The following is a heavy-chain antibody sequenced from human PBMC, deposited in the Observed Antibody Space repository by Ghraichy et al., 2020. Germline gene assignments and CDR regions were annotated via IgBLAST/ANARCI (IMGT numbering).Heavy chain of an antibody. J-gene: IGHJ6*02. CDR3: ATGVTTGSYYGMDV. V-gene: IGHV4-31*02. Sequence: EWIGYIYYSGSTYYNPSLKSRVTISVDTSKNQFSLKLSSVTVADTAVYYCATGVTTGSYYGMDVWGQGTTVTVSS. CDR2: IYYSGST. D-gene: IGHD4-11*01.